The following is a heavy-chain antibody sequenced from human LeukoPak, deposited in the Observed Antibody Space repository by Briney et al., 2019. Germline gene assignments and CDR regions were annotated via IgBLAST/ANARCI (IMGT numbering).Heavy chain of an antibody. Sequence: GGSLRLSCAASGFTFDDYAMHWVRQAPGKGLEWVPGISWNSGSIGYADSVKGRFTISRDNAKNSLYLQMNSLRAEDTALYYCAKDVVRGVTHIDYWGQGTLVTVSS. D-gene: IGHD3-10*01. V-gene: IGHV3-9*01. CDR1: GFTFDDYA. J-gene: IGHJ4*02. CDR3: AKDVVRGVTHIDY. CDR2: ISWNSGSI.